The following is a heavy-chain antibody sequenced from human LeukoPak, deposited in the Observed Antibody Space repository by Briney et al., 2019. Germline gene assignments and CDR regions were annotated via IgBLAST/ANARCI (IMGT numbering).Heavy chain of an antibody. CDR3: SKDISAGGLDV. V-gene: IGHV3-9*01. J-gene: IGHJ6*02. CDR2: VFWNGVDK. D-gene: IGHD3-16*02. CDR1: GFIVNDHA. Sequence: HPGRSLRLSCVASGFIVNDHAMHWVRQTPGKGLEWVAGVFWNGVDKGYADSVKGRFTIFRDNAKNSMYLQMNSLRIEDTALYYCSKDISAGGLDVWGPGTPVTVSS.